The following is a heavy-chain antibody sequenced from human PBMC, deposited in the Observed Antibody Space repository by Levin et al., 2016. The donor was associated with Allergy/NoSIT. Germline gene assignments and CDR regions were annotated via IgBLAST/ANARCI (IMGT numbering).Heavy chain of an antibody. CDR1: GYSFTSYW. Sequence: GESLKISCKGSGYSFTSYWINWVRQMPDKGLEWMGRIDPRDSDTNYSPPFQGHVTISTDESITTSYLQWSGLKASDTAIYYCAVEFEGADSFDFWGQGTMVTVSS. CDR2: IDPRDSDT. J-gene: IGHJ3*01. V-gene: IGHV5-10-1*01. D-gene: IGHD1-26*01. CDR3: AVEFEGADSFDF.